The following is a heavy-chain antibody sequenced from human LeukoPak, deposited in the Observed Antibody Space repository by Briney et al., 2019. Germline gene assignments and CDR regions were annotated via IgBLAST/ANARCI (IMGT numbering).Heavy chain of an antibody. J-gene: IGHJ5*02. CDR3: ARGNDYVWGSYRRPFYNWFDP. Sequence: PSETLSLTCAVSGGSISSGGYSWSWIRQPPGKGLEWIGYIYHSGSTYYNPSLKSRVTISVDRSKNQFSLKLSSVTAADTAVYYCARGNDYVWGSYRRPFYNWFDPWGQGTLVTVSS. V-gene: IGHV4-30-2*01. D-gene: IGHD3-16*02. CDR1: GGSISSGGYS. CDR2: IYHSGST.